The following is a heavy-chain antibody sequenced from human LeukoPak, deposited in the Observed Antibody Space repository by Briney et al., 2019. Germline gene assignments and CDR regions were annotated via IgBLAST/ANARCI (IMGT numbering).Heavy chain of an antibody. CDR3: ARDYTDDRYGYTRYYYGMDV. V-gene: IGHV3-30*03. CDR1: GFTFSSYG. CDR2: ISYDGNNK. Sequence: GGSLRLSCAASGFTFSSYGMHWVRQAPGKGLEWVAVISYDGNNKYYADSVKGRFTISRDNSKNTLYLQMNSLRAEDTAVYYCARDYTDDRYGYTRYYYGMDVWGQGTTVTVSS. D-gene: IGHD5-18*01. J-gene: IGHJ6*02.